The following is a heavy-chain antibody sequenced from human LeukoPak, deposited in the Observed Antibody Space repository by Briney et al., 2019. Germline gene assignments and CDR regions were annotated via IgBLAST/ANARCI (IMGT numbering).Heavy chain of an antibody. D-gene: IGHD2/OR15-2a*01. J-gene: IGHJ5*02. CDR1: GYSFPTSW. CDR3: ARVYEDCTSTTCYHGWFDP. Sequence: PGESLKISCKGSGYSFPTSWMGWVRQMPGKGLEWMGIIYSGDSDTRYSPSFRGQVTISVDTSINTVYLQWSSLRASDTTMYYCARVYEDCTSTTCYHGWFDPWGQGTLVTVSS. CDR2: IYSGDSDT. V-gene: IGHV5-51*01.